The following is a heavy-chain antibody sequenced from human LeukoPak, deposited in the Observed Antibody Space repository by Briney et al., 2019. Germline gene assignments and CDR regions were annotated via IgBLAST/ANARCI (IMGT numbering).Heavy chain of an antibody. CDR2: IIPIFCTA. CDR3: ARGPHDYGTWGYFDY. V-gene: IGHV1-69*05. D-gene: IGHD4-17*01. CDR1: GGTFSSYA. Sequence: ASVKVSCKASGGTFSSYAISWVRQAPGQGLEWMGRIIPIFCTANYAQKFQGRVTITTDESTSTPYMELSSLRSEDTAVYYCARGPHDYGTWGYFDYWGQGTLVPVSS. J-gene: IGHJ4*02.